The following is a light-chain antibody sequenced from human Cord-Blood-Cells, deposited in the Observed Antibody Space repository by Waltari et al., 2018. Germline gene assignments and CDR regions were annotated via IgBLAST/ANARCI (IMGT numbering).Light chain of an antibody. CDR3: MKGTRRPIVA. V-gene: IGKV2-30*01. J-gene: IGKJ3*01. CDR1: QSLVYSDGNTY. CDR2: KVL. Sequence: DVVMTQSPLSLPVTLGQPASIYCRSSQSLVYSDGNTYLNWLQQRPGQCPWRAIYKVLSRDFGVQDRLSGSETGTDFTQKSSSMESENVAVHCWMKGTRRPIVAYGPGPKVDSK.